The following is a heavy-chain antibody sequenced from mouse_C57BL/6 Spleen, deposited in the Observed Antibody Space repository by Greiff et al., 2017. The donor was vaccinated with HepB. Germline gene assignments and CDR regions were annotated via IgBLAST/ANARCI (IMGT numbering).Heavy chain of an antibody. CDR1: GFTFSSYA. Sequence: EVKLVESGGGLVKPGGSLKLSCAASGFTFSSYAMSWVRQTPEKRLEWVATISDGGSYTYYPDNVKGRFTISRDNAKNNLYLQMSHLKSEDTAMYYCARDIRAWFAYWGQGTLVTVSA. J-gene: IGHJ3*01. CDR2: ISDGGSYT. CDR3: ARDIRAWFAY. V-gene: IGHV5-4*01.